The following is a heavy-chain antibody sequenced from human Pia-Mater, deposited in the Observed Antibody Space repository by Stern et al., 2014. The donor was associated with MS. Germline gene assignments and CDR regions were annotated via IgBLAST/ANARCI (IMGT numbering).Heavy chain of an antibody. D-gene: IGHD3-10*01. CDR1: GYTFSTYA. J-gene: IGHJ4*02. CDR3: AREVRRVDY. CDR2: INHNTGNQ. Sequence: VQLVESGAELKKPGASVKVSCKASGYTFSTYAMNWVRQAPGQGLEWVGRINHNTGNQTYAQGFTGRFVFSLDTSVSTAYLQISSLKAEDTAVYYCAREVRRVDYWGQGTLVTVSS. V-gene: IGHV7-4-1*02.